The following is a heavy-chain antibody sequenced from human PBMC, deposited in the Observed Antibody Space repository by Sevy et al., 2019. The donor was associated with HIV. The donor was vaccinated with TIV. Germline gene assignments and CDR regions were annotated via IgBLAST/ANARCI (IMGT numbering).Heavy chain of an antibody. D-gene: IGHD2-2*01. Sequence: ASVKVSCKASGYTFTRYDINWVRQPTGQGLEWMGWMNPNSGNPGYAQKFQGRVTMTRNTSISTAYMELSSLRSEDTAVYYCARDQRLVPAPGADYYYYGMDVWGQGTTVTVSS. CDR3: ARDQRLVPAPGADYYYYGMDV. CDR2: MNPNSGNP. J-gene: IGHJ6*02. CDR1: GYTFTRYD. V-gene: IGHV1-8*01.